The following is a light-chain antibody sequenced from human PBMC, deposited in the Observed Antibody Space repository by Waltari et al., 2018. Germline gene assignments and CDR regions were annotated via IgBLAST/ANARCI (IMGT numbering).Light chain of an antibody. CDR1: QSVLYSSNNQNF. V-gene: IGKV4-1*01. CDR3: QQYYSTPWT. Sequence: DIVMTQSPDSLSVSLGERATINCKSSQSVLYSSNNQNFLAWYQQKPGQPPKLLIYWASTRQSGVPERFSGSGSGTDFTLTISSLQAEDVAVYYCQQYYSTPWTFGQGTKVETK. CDR2: WAS. J-gene: IGKJ1*01.